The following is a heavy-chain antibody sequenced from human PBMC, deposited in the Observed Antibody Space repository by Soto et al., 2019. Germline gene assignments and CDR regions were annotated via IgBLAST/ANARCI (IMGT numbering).Heavy chain of an antibody. CDR3: ARERYADY. Sequence: QVYLVQSGAEVKKPGASVKVSCKGSGYIFTTHGITWVRQTPGQGLVWMGWFSAHNGNTTYAQKLQGRVTVTRDTSTSTAYTELRNLRSDDMAVYYCARERYADYWGQGALVSVSS. D-gene: IGHD1-1*01. CDR1: GYIFTTHG. V-gene: IGHV1-18*03. J-gene: IGHJ4*02. CDR2: FSAHNGNT.